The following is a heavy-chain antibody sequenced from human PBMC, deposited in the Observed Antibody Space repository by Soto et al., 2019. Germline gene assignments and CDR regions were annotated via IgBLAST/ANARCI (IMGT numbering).Heavy chain of an antibody. V-gene: IGHV4-59*01. J-gene: IGHJ4*02. CDR1: GGSISSYY. Sequence: SETLSLTCTVSGGSISSYYWSWIRQPPGKGLEWIGYIYYSGSTNYNPSLKSRVTISVDTSKNQFSLKLSSVTATDTAVYYCARDLVVGAAEYFDYWGQGTLVTVSS. D-gene: IGHD1-26*01. CDR2: IYYSGST. CDR3: ARDLVVGAAEYFDY.